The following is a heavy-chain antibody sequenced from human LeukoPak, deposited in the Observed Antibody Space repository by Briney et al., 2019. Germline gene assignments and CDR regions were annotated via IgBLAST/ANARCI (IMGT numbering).Heavy chain of an antibody. D-gene: IGHD6-13*01. CDR3: ARGYSSSWYDAFDI. CDR2: INPNSGGT. Sequence: GASVKVSCKASGYTFTGYYMHWVRQAPGQGLGWMGRINPNSGGTNYAQKFQGRVTMTRDTSISTAYMELSRLRSDDTAVYYCARGYSSSWYDAFDIWGQGTMVTVSS. V-gene: IGHV1-2*06. CDR1: GYTFTGYY. J-gene: IGHJ3*02.